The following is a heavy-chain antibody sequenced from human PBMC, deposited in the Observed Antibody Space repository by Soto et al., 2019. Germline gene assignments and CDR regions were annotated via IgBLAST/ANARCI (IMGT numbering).Heavy chain of an antibody. D-gene: IGHD3-22*01. CDR1: VASISSGGYY. J-gene: IGHJ5*02. CDR2: IYYSGST. Sequence: QVQLQESGPGLVKPSQTLSLTCTVSVASISSGGYYWSWIRQHPGEGLEWIGYIYYSGSTSYNPSLTSRVTISVETSTNQFSLKLSSVTDADTAVYYCARESKYDTSGYPPWFAPWGQGTLVTVSS. CDR3: ARESKYDTSGYPPWFAP. V-gene: IGHV4-31*03.